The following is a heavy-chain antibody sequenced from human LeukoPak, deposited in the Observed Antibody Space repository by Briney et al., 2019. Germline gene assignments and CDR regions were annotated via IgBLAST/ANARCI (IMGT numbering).Heavy chain of an antibody. V-gene: IGHV1-18*01. CDR1: GYAFTSYG. CDR3: ARDYRSIAAAGTVQYYYYYGMDV. J-gene: IGHJ6*02. Sequence: GASVQVSCKASGYAFTSYGISWVRPATGQGSGWMGWIIAYNGNTNYTQKLQGRVTITTYTSSTTAYMELRSLRSDDTAVYYCARDYRSIAAAGTVQYYYYYGMDVWGQGTTVTVSS. CDR2: IIAYNGNT. D-gene: IGHD6-13*01.